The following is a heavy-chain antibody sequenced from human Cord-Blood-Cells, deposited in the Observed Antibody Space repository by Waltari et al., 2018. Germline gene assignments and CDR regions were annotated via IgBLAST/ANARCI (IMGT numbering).Heavy chain of an antibody. V-gene: IGHV5-51*01. CDR3: ALGPRMVRGVIIRGWFDP. Sequence: EVQLVQSGAEVKKPGESLKISCKGSGYSFTRYWIGWVRQMPGKGMGWMGIVYPSNSCTRYSPSFPGQVTISAHKSIRTAYLQWRSLKASDTAMYYCALGPRMVRGVIIRGWFDPWGQGTLVTVSS. D-gene: IGHD3-10*01. CDR1: GYSFTRYW. CDR2: VYPSNSCT. J-gene: IGHJ5*02.